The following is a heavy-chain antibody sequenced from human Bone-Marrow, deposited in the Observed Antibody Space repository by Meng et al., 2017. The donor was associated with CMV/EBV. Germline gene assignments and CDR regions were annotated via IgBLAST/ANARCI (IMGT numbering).Heavy chain of an antibody. Sequence: SSAINWVRPAPGQGLEWMGWMNPNSGNTGYAQKYQGSVTMTRNTSISTAYMELSSLRSEDTAVYYCARGLGYYDFWSGYYTPNWFDPWGQGTLVTVSS. J-gene: IGHJ5*02. CDR2: MNPNSGNT. CDR1: SSA. D-gene: IGHD3-3*01. CDR3: ARGLGYYDFWSGYYTPNWFDP. V-gene: IGHV1-8*01.